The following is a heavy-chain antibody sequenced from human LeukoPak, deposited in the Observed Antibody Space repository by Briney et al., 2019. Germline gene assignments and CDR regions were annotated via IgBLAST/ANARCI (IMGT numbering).Heavy chain of an antibody. Sequence: PSETLSLTCTVSGGSISSYYWSWIRQPPGKGLEWIGYIYYSGSTNYNPSLKSRVTISVDTSKNQFSLKLSSVTAADTAVYYCARAYYARVADAFDIWGQGTMVTVSS. V-gene: IGHV4-59*08. CDR2: IYYSGST. J-gene: IGHJ3*02. D-gene: IGHD1-26*01. CDR1: GGSISSYY. CDR3: ARAYYARVADAFDI.